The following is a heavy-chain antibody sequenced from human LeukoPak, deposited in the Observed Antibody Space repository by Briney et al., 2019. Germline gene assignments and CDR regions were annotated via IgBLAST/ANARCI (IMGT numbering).Heavy chain of an antibody. CDR3: ARDSTGINYYGMDV. CDR2: ISSSSSYI. CDR1: GFTFSSYS. D-gene: IGHD4-17*01. Sequence: GGSLRLSCAASGFTFSSYSMNWVRQAPGKGLEWVSSISSSSSYIYYADSVKGRFTISRDNAKNSLYLQMNSLRAEDTAVYYCARDSTGINYYGMDVWGQGTTVTVSS. V-gene: IGHV3-21*04. J-gene: IGHJ6*02.